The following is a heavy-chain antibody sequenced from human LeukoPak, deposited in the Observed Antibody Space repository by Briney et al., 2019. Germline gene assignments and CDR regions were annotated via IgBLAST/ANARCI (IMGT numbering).Heavy chain of an antibody. Sequence: SETLSLTCTVSGGSISSYYWGWIRQPPGKGLEWIGYIYYSEGTNYNPSLKSRVTISVDTSKNQFSLKLNSVTAADTAVYYCARGRIAAAGFFDYWGQGTLVTVSS. CDR3: ARGRIAAAGFFDY. D-gene: IGHD6-13*01. J-gene: IGHJ4*02. CDR2: IYYSEGT. CDR1: GGSISSYY. V-gene: IGHV4-59*01.